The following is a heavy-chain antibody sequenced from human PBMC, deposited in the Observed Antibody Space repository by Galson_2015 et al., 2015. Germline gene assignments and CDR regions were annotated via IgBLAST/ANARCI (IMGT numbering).Heavy chain of an antibody. Sequence: SLRLSCAASGFTFSSYAMSWVRQAPGKGLEWVAVIWYDGSNKYYADSVKGRFTISRDNSKNTLYLQMNSLRAEDTAVYYCARTPSNGYSYGLFDYWGQGTLVTVSS. CDR2: IWYDGSNK. CDR3: ARTPSNGYSYGLFDY. D-gene: IGHD5-18*01. CDR1: GFTFSSYA. V-gene: IGHV3-33*08. J-gene: IGHJ4*02.